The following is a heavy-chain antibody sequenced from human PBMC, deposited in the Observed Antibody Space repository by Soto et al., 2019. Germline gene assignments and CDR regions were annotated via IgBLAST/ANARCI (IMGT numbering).Heavy chain of an antibody. CDR2: ISSSGGTI. Sequence: GGSLRLSCAASGFPFNGYHMRWIRQAPGKELEWFSYISSSGGTIYYAASVKGRFTISRDNAKNSLYLQMNSLGAADAAVYYCARRPMSIRGTGFDYGGQGTLVTVSS. J-gene: IGHJ4*02. CDR1: GFPFNGYH. V-gene: IGHV3-11*01. D-gene: IGHD1-20*01. CDR3: ARRPMSIRGTGFDY.